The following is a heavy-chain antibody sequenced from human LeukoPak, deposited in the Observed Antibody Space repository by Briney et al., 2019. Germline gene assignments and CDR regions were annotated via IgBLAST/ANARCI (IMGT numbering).Heavy chain of an antibody. D-gene: IGHD6-19*01. CDR3: ARVLIAVAGYDY. J-gene: IGHJ4*02. V-gene: IGHV4-61*01. CDR2: IYYGGST. Sequence: SETLSLTCTVSGGSVSSGTYYWTWIRQPPGRGLEWIGYIYYGGSTNYNPSLKTRVTISVDTSKDQFSLRLTSVSAADTATYYCARVLIAVAGYDYWGQGTQVTVSS. CDR1: GGSVSSGTYY.